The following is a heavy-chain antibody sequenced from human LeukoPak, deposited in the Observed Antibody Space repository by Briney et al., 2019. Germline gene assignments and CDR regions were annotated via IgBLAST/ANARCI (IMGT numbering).Heavy chain of an antibody. Sequence: GGSLRLSCAASGFTFSDYYMSWIRQAPGKGLEWVSYISSSGSTIYYADSVKGRFTISRDNAENSLYLQMNSLRAEDTAMYYCARFYYYDSPTDYWGQGTLVTVSS. V-gene: IGHV3-11*01. CDR1: GFTFSDYY. D-gene: IGHD3-22*01. CDR3: ARFYYYDSPTDY. J-gene: IGHJ4*02. CDR2: ISSSGSTI.